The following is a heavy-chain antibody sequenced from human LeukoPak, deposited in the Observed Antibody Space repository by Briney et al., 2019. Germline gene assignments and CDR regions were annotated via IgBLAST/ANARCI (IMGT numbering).Heavy chain of an antibody. V-gene: IGHV4-39*01. CDR3: VRRNYYFDY. CDR1: GDSISNSDYY. J-gene: IGHJ4*02. Sequence: SETLSLTCTVSGDSISNSDYYWGWVRQPPGRGLEWVASIYYSGSTYYNPSLKSRVTISVDTSKNQFSLRLSSVTAADTAVYFCVRRNYYFDYWGQGTLVTVSS. D-gene: IGHD5-24*01. CDR2: IYYSGST.